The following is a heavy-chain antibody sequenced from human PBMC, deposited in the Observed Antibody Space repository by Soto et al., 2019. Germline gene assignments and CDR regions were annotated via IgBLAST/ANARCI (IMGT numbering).Heavy chain of an antibody. J-gene: IGHJ6*02. CDR2: ISSSSSYI. CDR1: GFTFSSYS. D-gene: IGHD3-22*01. CDR3: ARDPDYSVCYQHYYYHYGIDF. V-gene: IGHV3-21*01. Sequence: GGSLRLSCAASGFTFSSYSMNWVRQAPGKGLEWVSSISSSSSYIYYADSVKGRFTISRDNAKNSLYLQMNSLRAEDTAVYYCARDPDYSVCYQHYYYHYGIDFRGQGTSVTGFS.